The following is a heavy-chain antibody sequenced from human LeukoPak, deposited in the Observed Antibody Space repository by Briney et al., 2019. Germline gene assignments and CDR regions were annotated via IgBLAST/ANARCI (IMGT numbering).Heavy chain of an antibody. Sequence: GGSLRLSCAASGFTFSSYSMNWVRQAPGKGLEWASSISSSSSYIYYADSVKGRFTISRDNAKNSLYLQMNSLRAEDTAVYYCARVAGHCSSTSCFFDYWGQGTLVTVTS. V-gene: IGHV3-21*01. CDR3: ARVAGHCSSTSCFFDY. CDR2: ISSSSSYI. J-gene: IGHJ4*02. D-gene: IGHD2-2*01. CDR1: GFTFSSYS.